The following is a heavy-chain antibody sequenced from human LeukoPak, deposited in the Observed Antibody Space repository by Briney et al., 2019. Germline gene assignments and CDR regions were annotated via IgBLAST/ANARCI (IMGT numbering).Heavy chain of an antibody. J-gene: IGHJ4*02. D-gene: IGHD3-22*01. Sequence: GGSLRLSCAASGFTFSSYGMHWVRQAPGKGLEWVAVIWYDGSNKYYADSVKGRFTISRDNSKNTLYLQMNSLRAEDTAVYYCAKSGSSGYYAPLWYWGQGTLVTVSS. CDR1: GFTFSSYG. V-gene: IGHV3-33*06. CDR3: AKSGSSGYYAPLWY. CDR2: IWYDGSNK.